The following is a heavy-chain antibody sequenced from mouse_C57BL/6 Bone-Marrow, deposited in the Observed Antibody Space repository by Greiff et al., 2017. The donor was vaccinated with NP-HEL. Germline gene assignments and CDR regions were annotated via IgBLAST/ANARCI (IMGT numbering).Heavy chain of an antibody. Sequence: EVQVVESGGGLVQPGGSLKLSCAASGFTFSDYYMYWVRQTPEKRLEWVAYISNGGGSTYYPDTVKGRFTISRDNAKNTLYLQMSRLKSEDTAMYYCARHPTVVATEDYWGQGTSVTVSS. CDR1: GFTFSDYY. V-gene: IGHV5-12*01. CDR2: ISNGGGST. D-gene: IGHD1-1*01. CDR3: ARHPTVVATEDY. J-gene: IGHJ4*01.